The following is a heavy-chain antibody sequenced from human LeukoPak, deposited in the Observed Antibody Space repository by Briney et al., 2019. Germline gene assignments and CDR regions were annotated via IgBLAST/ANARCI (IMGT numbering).Heavy chain of an antibody. CDR1: GFTFSSYS. D-gene: IGHD3-10*01. CDR2: IGSSSSTI. V-gene: IGHV3-48*02. J-gene: IGHJ4*02. CDR3: ARDYYGSGSYYNEGHYFDY. Sequence: GGSLRLSCAASGFTFSSYSMNWVRLATGKGLEWDSYIGSSSSTIYYADSVKGRFTTSRDNAKNSLYLQMNSLRDEDTAMYYCARDYYGSGSYYNEGHYFDYWGQGTLVTVSS.